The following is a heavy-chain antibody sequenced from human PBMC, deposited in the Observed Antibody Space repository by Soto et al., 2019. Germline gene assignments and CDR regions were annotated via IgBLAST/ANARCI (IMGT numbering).Heavy chain of an antibody. D-gene: IGHD3-16*01. CDR1: GFTFDDYA. Sequence: EVQLVESGGGLVQPGRSLRLSCAASGFTFDDYAMHWVRQAPGKGLEWVSGISGSGGSTYYADSVKGRFTISRDNSKNTLYLQMNSLRAEDTAVYYCAKVKRGDGWFDPWGQGTLVTVSS. V-gene: IGHV3-23*04. J-gene: IGHJ5*02. CDR3: AKVKRGDGWFDP. CDR2: ISGSGGST.